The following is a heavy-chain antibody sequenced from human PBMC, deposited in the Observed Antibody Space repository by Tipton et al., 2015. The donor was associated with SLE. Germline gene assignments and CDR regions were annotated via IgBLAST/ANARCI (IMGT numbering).Heavy chain of an antibody. D-gene: IGHD6-13*01. J-gene: IGHJ6*02. CDR3: ARDPYSSSWYGDYGMDV. Sequence: SLRLSCAASGFTVSSNYMSWVRQAPGKGLEWVSSISSSSSYIYYADSVKGRFTISRDNAKNSLYLQMNSLRAEDTAVYYCARDPYSSSWYGDYGMDVWGQVTTVTVSS. V-gene: IGHV3-21*01. CDR1: GFTVSSNY. CDR2: ISSSSSYI.